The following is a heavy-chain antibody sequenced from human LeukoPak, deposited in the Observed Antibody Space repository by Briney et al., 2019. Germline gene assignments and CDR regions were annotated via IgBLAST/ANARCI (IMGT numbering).Heavy chain of an antibody. Sequence: GGSLRLSCAVSVITLSNYGMSWVRQAPGKGLEWVGGISGRGGGTKYADSVKGRFTISRDSSKNTLFLQMTILRADDTAVYFCAKRGVVIRVVLVGFNKEANCFESGGQGALVTVST. D-gene: IGHD3-10*01. CDR2: ISGRGGGT. CDR3: AKRGVVIRVVLVGFNKEANCFES. J-gene: IGHJ4*02. V-gene: IGHV3-23*01. CDR1: VITLSNYG.